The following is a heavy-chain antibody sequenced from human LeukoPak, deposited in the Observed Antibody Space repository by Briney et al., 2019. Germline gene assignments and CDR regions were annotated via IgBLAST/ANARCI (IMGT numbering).Heavy chain of an antibody. Sequence: SETLSLTCTVSGGSISSSSYYWGWIRQPPGKGLEWIGSIYYSGSTYYNPSLKSRVTISVDTSKNQFSLKLSSVTAADPAVYYCAGDGVVAATYYGMDVWGQGTTVTVSS. V-gene: IGHV4-39*01. J-gene: IGHJ6*02. CDR1: GGSISSSSYY. CDR3: AGDGVVAATYYGMDV. D-gene: IGHD2-15*01. CDR2: IYYSGST.